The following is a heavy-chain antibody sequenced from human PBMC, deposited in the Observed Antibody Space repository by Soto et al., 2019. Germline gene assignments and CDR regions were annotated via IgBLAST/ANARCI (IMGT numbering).Heavy chain of an antibody. V-gene: IGHV4-59*01. CDR1: GGSISVYY. J-gene: IGHJ4*02. Sequence: SETLSLTCTVPGGSISVYYWSWIRQPPGQALEWIGYIYDSGSPYYNPSLRSRVIISADTSKNQIPLKLTSATAAATAVYYCAGGVGSSPPRYWGRGTLVTVSS. CDR3: AGGVGSSPPRY. D-gene: IGHD1-26*01. CDR2: IYDSGSP.